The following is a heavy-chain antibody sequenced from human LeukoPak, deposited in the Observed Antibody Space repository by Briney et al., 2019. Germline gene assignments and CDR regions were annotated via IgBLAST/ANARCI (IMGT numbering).Heavy chain of an antibody. CDR2: IYPGDSDT. J-gene: IGHJ4*02. V-gene: IGHV5-51*01. D-gene: IGHD3-3*01. CDR1: GYSFTSYW. CDR3: ARHRPYYDFWSGSDY. Sequence: GESLKISCEGSGYSFTSYWIGWVRQMPGKGLEWMGIIYPGDSDTRYSPSFQGQVTISADKSISTAYLQWSSLKASDTAMYYCARHRPYYDFWSGSDYWGQGTLVTVSS.